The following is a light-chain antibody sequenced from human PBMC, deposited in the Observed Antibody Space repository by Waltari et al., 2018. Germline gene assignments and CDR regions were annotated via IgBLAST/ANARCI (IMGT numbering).Light chain of an antibody. Sequence: DIVMTQSPDSLAVSLGERATINCKSSQSVLYSSNNKNYLAWYQKKPGQPPKLLIYWASTRESGVPDRFSGSGSGTDFTLTISSLQAEDVAVYYCQKHYSSPKYTFGQGTKLEI. CDR2: WAS. V-gene: IGKV4-1*01. CDR3: QKHYSSPKYT. CDR1: QSVLYSSNNKNY. J-gene: IGKJ2*01.